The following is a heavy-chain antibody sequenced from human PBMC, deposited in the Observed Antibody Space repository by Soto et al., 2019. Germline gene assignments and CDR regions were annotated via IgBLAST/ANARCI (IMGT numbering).Heavy chain of an antibody. J-gene: IGHJ4*02. D-gene: IGHD1-1*01. CDR2: FDPEDGET. V-gene: IGHV1-24*01. CDR3: AAGGTRWLHSPFDY. Sequence: VPFLQAGAEVKKPGASVKVSFKVSGHTLTELSMHWVRQAPGRGLEGMGGFDPEDGETIFAQKFQGRVTMTEDTSTDSTYMELTSLRSEDTAVYYCAAGGTRWLHSPFDYWGQGTLVTISS. CDR1: GHTLTELS.